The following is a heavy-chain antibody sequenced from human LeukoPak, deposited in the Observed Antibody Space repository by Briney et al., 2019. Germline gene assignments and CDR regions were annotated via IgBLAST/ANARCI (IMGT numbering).Heavy chain of an antibody. Sequence: PGGSLRLSCAASGFTFSSYAMSWVRQAPGKGLVWVSRINSDGSSTSYADSVKGRFTISRDNAKNTLYLQMNSLRAEDTAVYYCARDRGRVLWFGELLRKGGGWGQGTLVTVSS. V-gene: IGHV3-74*01. J-gene: IGHJ4*02. CDR3: ARDRGRVLWFGELLRKGGG. CDR1: GFTFSSYA. D-gene: IGHD3-10*01. CDR2: INSDGSST.